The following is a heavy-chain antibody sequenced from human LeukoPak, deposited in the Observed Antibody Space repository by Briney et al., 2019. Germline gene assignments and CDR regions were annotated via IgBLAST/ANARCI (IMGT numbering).Heavy chain of an antibody. D-gene: IGHD2-2*01. J-gene: IGHJ6*02. CDR2: IWHDGATK. CDR1: GFIFSNYA. CDR3: ARRPAIFMDGVYYYSMDV. V-gene: IGHV3-33*01. Sequence: PGGSLRLSCKTSGFIFSNYAMHWVRQAPGKGLDWVAMIWHDGATKFYADSVKGRFTISRDNSKNTLFLQMNSLRAEDTAVYYCARRPAIFMDGVYYYSMDVWGQGTTVTVSS.